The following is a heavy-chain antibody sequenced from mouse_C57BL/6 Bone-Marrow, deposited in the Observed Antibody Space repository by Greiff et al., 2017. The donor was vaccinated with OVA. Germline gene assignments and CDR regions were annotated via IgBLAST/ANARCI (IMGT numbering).Heavy chain of an antibody. J-gene: IGHJ2*01. CDR2: IDPETGGT. Sequence: QVQLQQSGAELVRPGASVTLSCKASGYTFTDYEMHWVKQTPVHGLEWIGAIDPETGGTAYNQKFKGKAILTADKSSSTAYMELRSLTSEDSAVYYCTREGGYYHGNYFDYWGQGTTLTVSS. D-gene: IGHD1-1*01. V-gene: IGHV1-15*01. CDR1: GYTFTDYE. CDR3: TREGGYYHGNYFDY.